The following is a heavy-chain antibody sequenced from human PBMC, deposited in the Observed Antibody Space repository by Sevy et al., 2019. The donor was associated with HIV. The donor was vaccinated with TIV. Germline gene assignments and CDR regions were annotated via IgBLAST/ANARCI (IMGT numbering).Heavy chain of an antibody. CDR1: GGSITSLY. V-gene: IGHV4-59*08. CDR3: AGENARVRGYS. D-gene: IGHD3-3*02. J-gene: IGHJ4*02. CDR2: IYYNGHI. Sequence: SETLSLTCTVSGGSITSLYWNWIRQPPGKGLEWIANIYYNGHINYNPSLKSRVTLSLDTSKNQFSLRLSSVTAADTAMYYCAGENARVRGYSWAQGTLVTVSS.